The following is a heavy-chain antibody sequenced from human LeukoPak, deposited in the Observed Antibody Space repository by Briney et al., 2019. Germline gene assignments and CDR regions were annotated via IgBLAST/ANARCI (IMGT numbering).Heavy chain of an antibody. J-gene: IGHJ2*01. D-gene: IGHD2-15*01. CDR3: ARDSPAYCSGGNCYNWYFDL. Sequence: SETLSLTCTVSGYSVSSGYYWGWIRQPPGKGLEWIGSVHHSGSYFHNGNTYYSPSLKSRVTISINMSKNQFSLRLSSVTAADTAVYYCARDSPAYCSGGNCYNWYFDLWGRGTLVSVSS. CDR1: GYSVSSGYY. CDR2: VHHSGSYFHNGNT. V-gene: IGHV4-38-2*02.